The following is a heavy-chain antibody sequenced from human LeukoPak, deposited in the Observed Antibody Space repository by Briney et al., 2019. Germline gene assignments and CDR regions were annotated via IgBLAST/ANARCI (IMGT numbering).Heavy chain of an antibody. CDR1: GFTFSRYE. J-gene: IGHJ4*02. CDR2: ISSSGSTI. CDR3: ARDSSLGGVRDY. V-gene: IGHV3-48*03. D-gene: IGHD3-16*01. Sequence: GGSLRLSCAASGFTFSRYEMNWVRQAPGKGLEWVSYISSSGSTIYYADSVKGRFTISRDNAKTSLYLQMNSLRAEDTAVYYCARDSSLGGVRDYWGQGTLVTVSS.